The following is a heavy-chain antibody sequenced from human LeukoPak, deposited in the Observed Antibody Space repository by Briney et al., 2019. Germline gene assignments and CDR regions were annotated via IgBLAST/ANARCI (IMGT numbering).Heavy chain of an antibody. D-gene: IGHD1-26*01. CDR3: AKDLGWELPAEAY. Sequence: PGGPLRLSCVASGFTFKSYVMNWVRQAPGKGLEWLATNGSGVSISYADSVKGRFTISRDNSNNTLYLQMNSLRVEDTAIYYCAKDLGWELPAEAYWGQGILVTVSS. CDR2: TNGSGVSI. CDR1: GFTFKSYV. V-gene: IGHV3-23*01. J-gene: IGHJ4*02.